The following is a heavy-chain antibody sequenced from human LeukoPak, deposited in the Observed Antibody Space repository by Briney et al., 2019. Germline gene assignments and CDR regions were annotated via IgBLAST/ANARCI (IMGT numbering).Heavy chain of an antibody. J-gene: IGHJ5*02. CDR3: TTDKGSGWWYSFAP. CDR1: GFTLRNAW. V-gene: IGHV3-15*01. CDR2: IKSRNDGGTT. Sequence: PGGSLRLFCGACGFTLRNAWMSCVRQAPGKGVVWVGRIKSRNDGGTTDYAAPVKGRFTISRDDSKNTLYQQMTSLKTEDTAVYYWTTDKGSGWWYSFAPWGQGALVTVSS. D-gene: IGHD6-19*01.